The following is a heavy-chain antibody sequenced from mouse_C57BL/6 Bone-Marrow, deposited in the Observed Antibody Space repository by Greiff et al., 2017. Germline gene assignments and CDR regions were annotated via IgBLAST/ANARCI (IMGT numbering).Heavy chain of an antibody. Sequence: QVQLQQPGAELVKPGASVKLSGKASGYTFTSYWMHWVKQRPGQGLEWIGMIHPNSGSTNYNEKFKSKATLTVDKSSSTAYMQLSSLTSEDSAVYYCAKRARWLRGFAYWGQGTLVTVSA. V-gene: IGHV1-64*01. CDR3: AKRARWLRGFAY. CDR2: IHPNSGST. J-gene: IGHJ3*01. D-gene: IGHD2-2*01. CDR1: GYTFTSYW.